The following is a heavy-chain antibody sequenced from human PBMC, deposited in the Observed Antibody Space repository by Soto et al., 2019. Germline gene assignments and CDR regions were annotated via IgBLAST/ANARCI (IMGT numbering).Heavy chain of an antibody. J-gene: IGHJ4*02. CDR1: GFTFRSYV. Sequence: QVQLVESGGGVVQPGTSLRLSCVGSGFTFRSYVIHWVRQAPGKGLEWVALTSYDGSNNFYGDSVKGRFTISRDNSRNTVDLQMDSRRLEDTAMYYCARWGTTGGLDVWGQGTLVSVSS. CDR3: ARWGTTGGLDV. D-gene: IGHD3-16*01. V-gene: IGHV3-33*05. CDR2: TSYDGSNN.